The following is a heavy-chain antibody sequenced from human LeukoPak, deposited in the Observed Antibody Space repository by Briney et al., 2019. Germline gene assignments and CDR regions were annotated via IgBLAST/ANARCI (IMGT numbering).Heavy chain of an antibody. CDR1: GYTFTAYH. CDR2: INPNSGGT. D-gene: IGHD3-9*01. J-gene: IGHJ4*02. V-gene: IGHV1-2*02. CDR3: ARDHSTYDDILFDY. Sequence: ASVKVSCKTSGYTFTAYHIHWVRQAPGHGLEWLGWINPNSGGTNFAQKFQGRVTMTRDTSISTAYMELSRLRSDDTAMYYCARDHSTYDDILFDYWGQGTLVTVSS.